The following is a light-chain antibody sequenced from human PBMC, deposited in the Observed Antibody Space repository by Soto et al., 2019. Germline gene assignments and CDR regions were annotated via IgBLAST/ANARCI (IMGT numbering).Light chain of an antibody. CDR3: QQRSNWPPVIT. J-gene: IGKJ5*01. Sequence: EIVLTQSPATLSLSPGERATLSCRASQTFSSHLAWYQQKPGQAPRLLIYDASKRATGIPARFSGRGSGTDFTLTLSSLEPEDFAVDYCQQRSNWPPVITFGQGTRLEIK. V-gene: IGKV3-11*01. CDR1: QTFSSH. CDR2: DAS.